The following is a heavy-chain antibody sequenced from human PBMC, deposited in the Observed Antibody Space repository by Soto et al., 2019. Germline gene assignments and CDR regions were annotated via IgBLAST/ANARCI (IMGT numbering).Heavy chain of an antibody. Sequence: SVKVSCKASGGTFSSYAISWVRQAPGQGLEWMGGIIPIFGTANYAQKFQGRVTITADESTSTAYMELSSLRSEDTAVYYCARVGPKVALPVGYFDYWGQGTLVTVSS. CDR3: ARVGPKVALPVGYFDY. CDR2: IIPIFGTA. CDR1: GGTFSSYA. V-gene: IGHV1-69*13. D-gene: IGHD5-12*01. J-gene: IGHJ4*02.